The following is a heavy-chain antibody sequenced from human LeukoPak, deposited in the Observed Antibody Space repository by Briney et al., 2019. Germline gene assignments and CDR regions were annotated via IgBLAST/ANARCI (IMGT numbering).Heavy chain of an antibody. CDR3: ARASSDFWSGYGFDP. D-gene: IGHD3-3*01. J-gene: IGHJ5*02. V-gene: IGHV1-8*01. CDR2: MNPNSGNT. CDR1: RYTFTSYD. Sequence: ASVNVSYKPSRYTFTSYDIKWVGQATGQELEWMGWMNPNSGNTGYAQKFQGRVNMTSNTSISTAYMELSSLRSEETAVYYCARASSDFWSGYGFDPWGQGTLVTVSS.